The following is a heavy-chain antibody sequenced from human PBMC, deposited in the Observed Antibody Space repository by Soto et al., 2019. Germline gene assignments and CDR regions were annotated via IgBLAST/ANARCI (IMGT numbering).Heavy chain of an antibody. V-gene: IGHV4-59*08. J-gene: IGHJ4*02. CDR2: IFYSGST. CDR1: RGSISSYY. CDR3: ARGSAWSGYSHFDY. D-gene: IGHD3-3*01. Sequence: SETLSLTCTVSRGSISSYYWSWIRQPPGKRLEWIGYIFYSGSTNYNPSLKSRVTISVHTSKNQFSLKLSSVTAADTAVYYCARGSAWSGYSHFDYWGQGTLVTVSS.